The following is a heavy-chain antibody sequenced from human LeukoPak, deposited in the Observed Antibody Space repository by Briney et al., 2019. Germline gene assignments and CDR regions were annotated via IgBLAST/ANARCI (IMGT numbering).Heavy chain of an antibody. J-gene: IGHJ4*02. CDR1: GGTFSSYA. V-gene: IGHV1-69*05. CDR3: AIDNTGGSYPFDY. Sequence: ASVKVSCKASGGTFSSYAISWVRQAPGQGLEWMGRIIPIFGTANYAQKFQGRVTITTDESTSTAYMELSSLRSEDTAVYYCAIDNTGGSYPFDYWGQGTLVTVSS. D-gene: IGHD1-26*01. CDR2: IIPIFGTA.